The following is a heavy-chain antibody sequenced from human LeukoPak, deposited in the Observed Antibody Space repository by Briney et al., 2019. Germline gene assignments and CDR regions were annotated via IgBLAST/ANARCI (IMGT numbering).Heavy chain of an antibody. CDR1: GFTFSSYS. D-gene: IGHD4-17*01. J-gene: IGHJ4*02. CDR2: ISSSSSTI. Sequence: GGSLRLSCAASGFTFSSYSMNWVRQAPGKGLEWVSYISSSSSTIYYADSVKGRFTISRDNAKNSLYLQMNSLRDEGTAVYYCARDPRTVTTYYFDYWGQGTLVTVSS. V-gene: IGHV3-48*02. CDR3: ARDPRTVTTYYFDY.